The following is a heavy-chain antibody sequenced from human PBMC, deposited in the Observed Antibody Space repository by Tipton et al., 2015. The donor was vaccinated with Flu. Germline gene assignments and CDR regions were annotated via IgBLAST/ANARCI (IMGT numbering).Heavy chain of an antibody. Sequence: GSLRLSCAASGFTFSNYEMNWVRQAPGKGLEWLSYISSSGKTISYADSVRGRFTISRDNSKKSLYLQLNSLRAEDTAMYYCATLTGDDYWGQGTLVSVSS. CDR3: ATLTGDDY. V-gene: IGHV3-48*03. D-gene: IGHD7-27*01. CDR1: GFTFSNYE. CDR2: ISSSGKTI. J-gene: IGHJ4*02.